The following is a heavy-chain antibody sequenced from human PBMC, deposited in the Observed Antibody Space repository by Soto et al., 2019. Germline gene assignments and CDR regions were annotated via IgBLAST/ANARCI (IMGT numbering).Heavy chain of an antibody. CDR1: GGTFSSYA. CDR3: AREIPLDYYDSSGEGGMDV. D-gene: IGHD3-22*01. J-gene: IGHJ6*02. CDR2: IIPIFGTA. Sequence: ASVKVSCKASGGTFSSYAISWVRQAPGQGLEWMGGIIPIFGTANYAQKFQGRVTITADESTSTAYMELSSLRSEGTAVYYCAREIPLDYYDSSGEGGMDVWGQGTTVTVSS. V-gene: IGHV1-69*13.